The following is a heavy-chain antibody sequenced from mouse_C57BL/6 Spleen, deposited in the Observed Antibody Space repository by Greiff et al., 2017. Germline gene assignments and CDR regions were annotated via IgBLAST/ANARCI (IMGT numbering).Heavy chain of an antibody. D-gene: IGHD4-1*01. J-gene: IGHJ4*01. CDR3: ARNWDEDYYAMDY. V-gene: IGHV5-15*01. Sequence: EVNLVESGGGLVQPGGSLKLSCAASGFTFSDYGMAWVRQAPRKGPEWVAFISNLAYSIYYADTVTGRFTISRENAKNTLYLEMSSLRSEDTAMYYCARNWDEDYYAMDYWGQGTSVTVSS. CDR2: ISNLAYSI. CDR1: GFTFSDYG.